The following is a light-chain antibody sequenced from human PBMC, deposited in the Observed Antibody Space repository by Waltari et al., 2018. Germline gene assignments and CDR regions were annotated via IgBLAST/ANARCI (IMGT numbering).Light chain of an antibody. V-gene: IGLV4-69*01. Sequence: QLVLTQSPSASASLGASVKITCTLSSGHSSYTIAWLQHQPEKGPRFLMTLNSDGTHSKGDRIPDRFSGSSSGTERYLTISSLQSEDEADYYCQTWDPVLVVFGGGTKLTVL. CDR2: LNSDGTH. J-gene: IGLJ2*01. CDR1: SGHSSYT. CDR3: QTWDPVLVV.